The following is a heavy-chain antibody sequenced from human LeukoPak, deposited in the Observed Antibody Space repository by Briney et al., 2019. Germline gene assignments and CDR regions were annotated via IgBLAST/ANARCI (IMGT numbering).Heavy chain of an antibody. CDR2: ISSSGSTI. D-gene: IGHD6-13*01. V-gene: IGHV3-11*01. CDR3: ARVDAGHSSSWYWRVEQYNWFDP. J-gene: IGHJ5*02. CDR1: GFTFSDYY. Sequence: PGRSLRLSCAPSGFTFSDYYISWIRQPPGEWLEWVSYISSSGSTIYYADSVKGRFTISRDNAKNSLYLQMNSLRAEDTAVYYCARVDAGHSSSWYWRVEQYNWFDPWGQGTLVTVSS.